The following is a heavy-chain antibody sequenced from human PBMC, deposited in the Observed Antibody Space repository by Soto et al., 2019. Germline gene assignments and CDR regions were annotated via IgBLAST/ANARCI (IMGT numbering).Heavy chain of an antibody. Sequence: PGGSLRLSCAASGFTFSTYAMSWVRQAPGMGLEWVSTISYSGGSTYYADSVKGRFTISRDNSKNTLYLQMNSLRAEDTAVYYCAKDPASSAYYGDLTFDYWGQGNLVTVSS. CDR1: GFTFSTYA. V-gene: IGHV3-23*01. J-gene: IGHJ4*01. CDR3: AKDPASSAYYGDLTFDY. CDR2: ISYSGGST. D-gene: IGHD3-22*01.